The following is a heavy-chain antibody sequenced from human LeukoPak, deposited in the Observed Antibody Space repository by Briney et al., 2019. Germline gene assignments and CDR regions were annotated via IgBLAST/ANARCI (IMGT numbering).Heavy chain of an antibody. CDR2: ISYDGSNK. D-gene: IGHD3-10*01. CDR1: GFTFSSYD. Sequence: GGSLRLSCAGSGFTFSSYDIHWVRQAPGKGLEWMAVISYDGSNKYYADSVKGRFTISRDNSKNTLYVQMNSLKIEDTAVYYCAIGRFGGSLNGAFDIWGQGTLVIVSA. V-gene: IGHV3-30*03. CDR3: AIGRFGGSLNGAFDI. J-gene: IGHJ3*02.